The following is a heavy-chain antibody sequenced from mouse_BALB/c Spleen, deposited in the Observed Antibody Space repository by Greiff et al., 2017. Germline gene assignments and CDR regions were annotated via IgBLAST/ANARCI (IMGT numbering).Heavy chain of an antibody. CDR1: GYAFSSYW. CDR2: IYPGDGDT. V-gene: IGHV1-80*01. Sequence: VQLQQSGAELVRPGSSVKISCKASGYAFSSYWMNWVKQRPGQGLEWIGQIYPGDGDTNYNGKFKGKATLTADKSSSTAYMQLSSLTSEDSAVYFCARERGTLYAMDYWGQGTSVTVSS. D-gene: IGHD3-3*01. CDR3: ARERGTLYAMDY. J-gene: IGHJ4*01.